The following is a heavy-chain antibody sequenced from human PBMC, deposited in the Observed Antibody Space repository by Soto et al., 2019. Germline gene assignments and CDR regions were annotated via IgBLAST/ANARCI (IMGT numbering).Heavy chain of an antibody. CDR3: ARDPWAADY. D-gene: IGHD3-16*01. CDR2: IYSGGST. Sequence: EVQLVESGGGLVQPGGSLRLSCAASGFTVSTKYMSWVRQAPGKGLEWVSVIYSGGSTFYADSVRGRFTISRDNSKNTVSLQMNSLRAEDTAVYYCARDPWAADYWGQGTLDTVSS. CDR1: GFTVSTKY. V-gene: IGHV3-66*01. J-gene: IGHJ4*02.